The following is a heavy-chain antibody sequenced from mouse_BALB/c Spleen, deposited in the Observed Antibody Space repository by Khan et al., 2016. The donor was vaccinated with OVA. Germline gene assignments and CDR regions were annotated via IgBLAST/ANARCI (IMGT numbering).Heavy chain of an antibody. D-gene: IGHD1-1*01. Sequence: EVQLQQSGPELVKPGASVKIPCKASGYTFTDYNMDWVKQSPGKSLEWIGDITPNNGGTIYNQRFKGKATLTVDTSSSTAYMELRSLTSEDTPIDYCTRGGHGRPFDYWGQGTTLTVSS. V-gene: IGHV1-18*01. CDR1: GYTFTDYN. CDR2: ITPNNGGT. J-gene: IGHJ2*01. CDR3: TRGGHGRPFDY.